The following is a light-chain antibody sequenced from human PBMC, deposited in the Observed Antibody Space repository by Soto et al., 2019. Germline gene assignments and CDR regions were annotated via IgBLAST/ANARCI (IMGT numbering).Light chain of an antibody. CDR3: QQYNSYRYT. V-gene: IGKV1-5*01. J-gene: IGKJ2*01. CDR2: DAS. Sequence: DIQMTQSPSTLSASVGDRVTITCRASQSINSWLAWYQQKPGKAPKLLIYDASSLESGVPSRFSGSGSGTEFTFTISSLQPGDFATYYCQQYNSYRYTFGQGTKLEIK. CDR1: QSINSW.